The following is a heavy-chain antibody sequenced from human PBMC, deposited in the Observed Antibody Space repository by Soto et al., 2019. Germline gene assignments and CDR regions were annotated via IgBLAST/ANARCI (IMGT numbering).Heavy chain of an antibody. D-gene: IGHD1-26*01. V-gene: IGHV6-1*01. J-gene: IGHJ4*01. Sequence: PSQTLSLTCAMTGDSVSSNSAGWSWVRQSPSRGVEWLGRTYYRSKWYYEYAVSVRGRITINPDTSKNQYSLQLNSVTPEDTAVYFCSRGEQYTGRIFDYWGQGPLVTVSS. CDR3: SRGEQYTGRIFDY. CDR1: GDSVSSNSAG. CDR2: TYYRSKWYY.